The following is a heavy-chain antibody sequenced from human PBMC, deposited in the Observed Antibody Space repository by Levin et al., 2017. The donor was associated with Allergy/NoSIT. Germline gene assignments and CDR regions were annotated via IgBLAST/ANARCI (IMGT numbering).Heavy chain of an antibody. D-gene: IGHD1-26*01. CDR3: ARAELN. J-gene: IGHJ4*02. CDR2: ISSRSSDI. CDR1: GFSFRDYT. Sequence: LSLTCAASGFSFRDYTMNWVRRAPGKGLEWVSSISSRSSDIYYADSVKGRFTISRDDAKNSLDLQMNSLRVDDTAVYYCARAELNWGQGTLVTVSS. V-gene: IGHV3-21*01.